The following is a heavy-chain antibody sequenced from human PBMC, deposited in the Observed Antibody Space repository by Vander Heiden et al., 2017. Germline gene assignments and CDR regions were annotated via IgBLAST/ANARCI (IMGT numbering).Heavy chain of an antibody. CDR1: GFTFSSYS. D-gene: IGHD3-22*01. CDR2: ISSSSSTI. Sequence: EVQLVESGGGLVQPGGSLRLSCAASGFTFSSYSMNGVRQAPGKGLEWVSYISSSSSTIYYADSVKGRFTISRDNAKNSLYLQMNSLRDEDTAVYYCARESEITMIVPDSDAFDIWGQGTMVTVSS. V-gene: IGHV3-48*02. CDR3: ARESEITMIVPDSDAFDI. J-gene: IGHJ3*02.